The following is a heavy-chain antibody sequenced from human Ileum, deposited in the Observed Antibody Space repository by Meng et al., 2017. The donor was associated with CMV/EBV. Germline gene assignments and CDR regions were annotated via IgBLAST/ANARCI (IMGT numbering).Heavy chain of an antibody. D-gene: IGHD3-3*01. CDR3: ARAPFTIFGVATYYYYNAMDV. CDR2: ITGSSSSI. V-gene: IGHV3-48*03. J-gene: IGHJ6*02. CDR1: GFTFSSYE. Sequence: GESLKISCEASGFTFSSYEMNWVRPVPGKGLEWVSYITGSSSSIYYSDSVKGRFTISRDNAKNSLYLQLNSVSAEDTAVYFCARAPFTIFGVATYYYYNAMDVWGQGTTVTVSS.